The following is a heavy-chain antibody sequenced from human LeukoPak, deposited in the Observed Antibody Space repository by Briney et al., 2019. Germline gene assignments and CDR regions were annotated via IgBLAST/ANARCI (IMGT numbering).Heavy chain of an antibody. CDR2: TSGSGGNT. V-gene: IGHV3-23*01. D-gene: IGHD5-12*01. J-gene: IGHJ4*02. Sequence: PGGSLRLSCAASGFTLRSYDMSWVRQAPGEGLEWVAATSGSGGNTYYADSVKGRFTISRDNSKNTLYLQMNSLRAEDTAVYYCAKEYSGYDFDYWGQGTLVTVSS. CDR3: AKEYSGYDFDY. CDR1: GFTLRSYD.